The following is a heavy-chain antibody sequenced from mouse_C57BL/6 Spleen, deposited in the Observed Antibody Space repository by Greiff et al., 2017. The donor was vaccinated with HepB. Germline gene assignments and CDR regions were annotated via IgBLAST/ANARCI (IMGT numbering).Heavy chain of an antibody. J-gene: IGHJ2*01. CDR1: GYSITSGYY. D-gene: IGHD4-1*01. Sequence: EVKLQESGPGLVKPSQSLSLTCSVTGYSITSGYYWNWIRQFPGNKLEWMGYISYDGSNNYNPSLKNRISITRDTSKNQFFLKLNSVTTEDTATYYCARAGTGIYFDYWGQGTTLTVSS. CDR3: ARAGTGIYFDY. V-gene: IGHV3-6*01. CDR2: ISYDGSN.